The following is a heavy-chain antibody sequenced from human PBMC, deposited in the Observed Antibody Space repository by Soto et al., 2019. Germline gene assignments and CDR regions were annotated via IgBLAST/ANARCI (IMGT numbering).Heavy chain of an antibody. J-gene: IGHJ4*02. Sequence: GGSLRLSCAASGFTVSSNYMSWVRQAPGKGLEWVSVIYSGGSTYYADSVKGRFTISRDNSKNTLYLQMNSLRAEDTAVYYCARDYYDFWSGYIDYWGQGTLVT. D-gene: IGHD3-3*01. V-gene: IGHV3-66*01. CDR3: ARDYYDFWSGYIDY. CDR1: GFTVSSNY. CDR2: IYSGGST.